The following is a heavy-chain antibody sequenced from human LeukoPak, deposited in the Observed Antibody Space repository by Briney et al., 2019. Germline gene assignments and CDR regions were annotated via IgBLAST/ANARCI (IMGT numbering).Heavy chain of an antibody. CDR3: AKETLAVQYCSGVSCYYFDN. J-gene: IGHJ4*02. CDR2: ISYDGSNT. V-gene: IGHV3-30*18. Sequence: GRSLRLSCAASGFTFSSYGMHWVRQAPGKGLEWVALISYDGSNTYYADSVKGRFSISRDNSKNTLYLQVNSLRAEDTAVYYCAKETLAVQYCSGVSCYYFDNWGQGTLVTVSS. CDR1: GFTFSSYG. D-gene: IGHD2-15*01.